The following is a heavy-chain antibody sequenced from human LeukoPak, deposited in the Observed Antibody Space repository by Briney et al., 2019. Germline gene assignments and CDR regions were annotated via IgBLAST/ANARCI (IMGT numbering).Heavy chain of an antibody. V-gene: IGHV5-51*01. CDR1: GYSFTSYW. CDR3: ASSLWFGGYYYYGMDV. CDR2: TYPGDSDT. J-gene: IGHJ6*02. Sequence: GESLKISCKGSGYSFTSYWIGWVRQMPGKGLEWMGITYPGDSDTRYSPSFQGQVTISADKSISTAYLQWSSLKASDTAMYYCASSLWFGGYYYYGMDVWGQGTTVTVSS. D-gene: IGHD3-10*01.